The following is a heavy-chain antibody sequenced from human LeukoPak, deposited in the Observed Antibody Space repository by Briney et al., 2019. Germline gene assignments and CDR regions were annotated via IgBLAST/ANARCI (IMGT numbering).Heavy chain of an antibody. J-gene: IGHJ4*02. D-gene: IGHD1-26*01. CDR3: TTGHYSHTL. CDR1: GYSVSNNY. CDR2: IYSDGNT. Sequence: GGSLRLSCAPSGYSVSNNYMSWVRQAPGKGLEWVSVIYSDGNTYYANSVEGRFTISRDNSKNTLYLQMNSVRVEDTAVYYCTTGHYSHTLGGQGTLVTVSS. V-gene: IGHV3-66*01.